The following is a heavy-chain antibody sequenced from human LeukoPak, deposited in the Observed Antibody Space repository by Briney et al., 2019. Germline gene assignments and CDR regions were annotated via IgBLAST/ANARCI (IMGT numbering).Heavy chain of an antibody. D-gene: IGHD2-15*01. J-gene: IGHJ4*02. CDR2: IYKGRST. V-gene: IGHV4-31*03. CDR1: GDSVSIITYY. CDR3: ARVVVPAAIVY. Sequence: PSQTLSLTCSVSGDSVSIITYYWGWIRHRPGRGPEWIGYIYKGRSTSYTPSLKNRVTISVDTSKNQFSLNLDSVTAADTAVYYCARVVVPAAIVYWGQGIPVIVYS.